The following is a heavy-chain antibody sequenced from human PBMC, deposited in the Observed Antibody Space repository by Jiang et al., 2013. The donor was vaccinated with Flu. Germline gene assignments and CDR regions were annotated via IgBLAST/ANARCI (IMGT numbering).Heavy chain of an antibody. D-gene: IGHD6-19*01. Sequence: LLKPSETLSLTCAVYGGSFSGYYWSWTRQPPGKGLEWIGEINHSGSTNYNPSLKSRVTISVDTSKNQFSLKLSSVTAADTAVYYCAGSIAVAGTFDYWGQGTLVTVSS. J-gene: IGHJ4*02. CDR1: GGSFSGYY. CDR2: INHSGST. CDR3: AGSIAVAGTFDY. V-gene: IGHV4-34*01.